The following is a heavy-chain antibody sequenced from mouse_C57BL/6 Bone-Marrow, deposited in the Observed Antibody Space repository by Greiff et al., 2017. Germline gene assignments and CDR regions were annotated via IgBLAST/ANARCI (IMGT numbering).Heavy chain of an antibody. CDR3: ARYDGYYHFAY. Sequence: QVQLQQPGAELVKPGASVKLSCKASGYTFTSYWMHWVKQRPGQGLEWIGMIHPNSGSTNYNEKFKSKATVTVDKSSSTAYMQRSSLTAEDSAVYYCARYDGYYHFAYWGQGTLVTVSA. J-gene: IGHJ3*01. CDR2: IHPNSGST. V-gene: IGHV1-64*01. CDR1: GYTFTSYW. D-gene: IGHD2-3*01.